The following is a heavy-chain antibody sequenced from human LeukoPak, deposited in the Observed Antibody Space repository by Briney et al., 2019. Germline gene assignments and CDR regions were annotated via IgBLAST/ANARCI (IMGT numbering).Heavy chain of an antibody. V-gene: IGHV4-39*07. D-gene: IGHD1-1*01. J-gene: IGHJ6*03. CDR2: IYYSGST. Sequence: KPSETLSLTCTVSGGSISSSSYYWGWIRQPPGKGLEWIGSIYYSGSTYYNPSLKSRVTISVDTSKNQFSLKLSSVTAADTAVYYCARAGLQLFYYYYMDVWGKGTTVTVSS. CDR3: ARAGLQLFYYYYMDV. CDR1: GGSISSSSYY.